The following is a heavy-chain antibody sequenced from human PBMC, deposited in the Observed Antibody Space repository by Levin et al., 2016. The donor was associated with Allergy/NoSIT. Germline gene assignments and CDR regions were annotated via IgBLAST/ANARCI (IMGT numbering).Heavy chain of an antibody. CDR2: ISTSSSYK. Sequence: WIRQPPGKGLEWVSSISTSSSYKYSADSVLGRFTVSRDNAKNSLYLQMNSLRAEDTAVYYCAKVSTGDWLFSFDYWGQGTLVTVSS. D-gene: IGHD3-9*01. J-gene: IGHJ4*02. V-gene: IGHV3-21*04. CDR3: AKVSTGDWLFSFDY.